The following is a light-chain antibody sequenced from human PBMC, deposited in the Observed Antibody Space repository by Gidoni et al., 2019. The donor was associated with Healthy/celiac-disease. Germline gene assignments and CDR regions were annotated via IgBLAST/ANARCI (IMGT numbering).Light chain of an antibody. V-gene: IGKV3-11*01. CDR2: DVS. J-gene: IGKJ1*01. CDR3: QQRSNWPWT. Sequence: EIVLTQSPATLSLSPGERATLSCRASQSVNSYLAWYQQKPGQSPRLLIYDVSNRATGIPARFSGSWSGTDFTLTISSLEPEDFAVYYCQQRSNWPWTFGQGTKVEIK. CDR1: QSVNSY.